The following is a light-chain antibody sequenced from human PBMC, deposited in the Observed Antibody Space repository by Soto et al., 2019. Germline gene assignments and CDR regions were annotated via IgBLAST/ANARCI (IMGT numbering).Light chain of an antibody. Sequence: VLTQSPGTLSLSPGESATLSCRASQIVSITYLTWYQQKPGQAPRLLIFGASKRATGIPDRFSGSGSGRDFTLTISGLEPEDFAVYYCQQYGSSPLISFGQGTRLEIK. CDR2: GAS. J-gene: IGKJ5*01. CDR1: QIVSITY. V-gene: IGKV3-20*01. CDR3: QQYGSSPLIS.